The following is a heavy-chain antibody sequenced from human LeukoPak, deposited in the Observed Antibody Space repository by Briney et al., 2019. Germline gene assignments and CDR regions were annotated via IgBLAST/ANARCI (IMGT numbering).Heavy chain of an antibody. CDR3: ARDHVLGSSWRFDY. D-gene: IGHD6-13*01. J-gene: IGHJ4*02. CDR1: GGTFSSYA. V-gene: IGHV1-69*04. CDR2: IIPILGIA. Sequence: GASVKVSCKASGGTFSSYAISWVRQAPGQGLEWMGRIIPILGIANYAQKFQGRVTITADKSTSTAYMELSSLRSEDTAVYYCARDHVLGSSWRFDYWGQATLVTVSS.